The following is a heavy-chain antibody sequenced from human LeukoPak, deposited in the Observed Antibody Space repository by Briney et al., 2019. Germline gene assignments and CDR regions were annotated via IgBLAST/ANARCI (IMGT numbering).Heavy chain of an antibody. CDR1: GFTVSSND. Sequence: GGSLRLSCAASGFTVSSNDMSWVRQAPGKGLEWVSVIYSGGSTYYADSVEGRFTISRDNYVQMNSLRAEDTAVLCQHWGQGTLVTVSS. J-gene: IGHJ1*01. CDR2: IYSGGST. V-gene: IGHV3-53*01. CDR3: H.